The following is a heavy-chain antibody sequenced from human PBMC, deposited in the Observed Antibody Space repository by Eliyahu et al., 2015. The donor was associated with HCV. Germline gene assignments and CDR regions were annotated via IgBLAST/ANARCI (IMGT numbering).Heavy chain of an antibody. CDR2: ISYDGSNK. CDR1: GFTFXGLG. CDR3: AKDLGQLPYDNWFDP. Sequence: QVQLVESGGGVVQPGRSLRLSCAASGFTFXGLGXHWVRQAPGKGLEWVAVISYDGSNKYYADSVKGRFTISRDNSKNTLYLQMNSLRAEDTAVYYCAKDLGQLPYDNWFDPWGQGTLVTVSS. V-gene: IGHV3-30*18. J-gene: IGHJ5*02. D-gene: IGHD2-2*02.